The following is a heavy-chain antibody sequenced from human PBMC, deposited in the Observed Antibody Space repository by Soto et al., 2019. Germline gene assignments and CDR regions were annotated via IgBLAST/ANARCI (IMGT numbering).Heavy chain of an antibody. D-gene: IGHD5-18*01. J-gene: IGHJ4*02. Sequence: PSETLSLTFTVSGCSISSYHWNLIRQPPGKGLEWIGYIYYSGSTNYNSSLKSRITISVDTSKNQFSLKLSSVTAADTAVYYCARHMAPWIQLWLFDYWGQGTLVTVSS. V-gene: IGHV4-59*08. CDR2: IYYSGST. CDR1: GCSISSYH. CDR3: ARHMAPWIQLWLFDY.